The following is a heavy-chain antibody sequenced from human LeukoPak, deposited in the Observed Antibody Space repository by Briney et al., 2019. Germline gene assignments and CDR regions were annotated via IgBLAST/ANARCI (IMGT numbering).Heavy chain of an antibody. Sequence: PGGSLRLSCAASGFTFSSYAMHWVRQAPGKGLEWVAVISYDGSNKYYADSVKGRFNTFRDTTKSTLYLQMNTLTVDDTAVYYCAGKKVAAAERGLDYWGQGTLVTVSS. D-gene: IGHD2-15*01. J-gene: IGHJ4*02. CDR2: ISYDGSNK. CDR3: AGKKVAAAERGLDY. V-gene: IGHV3-30*14. CDR1: GFTFSSYA.